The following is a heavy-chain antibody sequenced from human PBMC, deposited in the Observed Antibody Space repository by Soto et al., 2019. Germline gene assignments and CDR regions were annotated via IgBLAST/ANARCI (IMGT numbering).Heavy chain of an antibody. V-gene: IGHV3-30-3*01. Sequence: QVQLVESGGGVVQPGRSLRLSCAASGFTFSSYAMHWVRQAPGKGLEWVAVISYDGSNKYYADSVKGRFTISRDNSKNTLYLQMNSLRAEDTAVYYGARDGTGIDYWGQGTLVTVAS. J-gene: IGHJ4*02. CDR2: ISYDGSNK. CDR3: ARDGTGIDY. CDR1: GFTFSSYA. D-gene: IGHD1-1*01.